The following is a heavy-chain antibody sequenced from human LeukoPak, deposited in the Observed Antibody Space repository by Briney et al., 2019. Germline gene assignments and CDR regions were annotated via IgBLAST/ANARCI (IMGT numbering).Heavy chain of an antibody. D-gene: IGHD3-10*02. J-gene: IGHJ4*02. CDR3: ARGSLGTSMSSDCCPLDY. CDR2: ISGSGGST. CDR1: GVPFSSYA. V-gene: IGHV3-23*01. Sequence: GGSLRLSCAASGVPFSSYAMSWVRQAPGKGLEWVSAISGSGGSTYYADSVKGRFSISRDNSKNTLFLQMNSLRADGTAMYYCARGSLGTSMSSDCCPLDYWGQGTQVAVSS.